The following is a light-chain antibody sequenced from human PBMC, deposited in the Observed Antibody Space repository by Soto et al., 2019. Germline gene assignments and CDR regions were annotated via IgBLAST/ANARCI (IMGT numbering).Light chain of an antibody. CDR1: QTISSF. V-gene: IGKV1-5*01. Sequence: IQMTQSPSTLSASVGDRVTITCRASQTISSFLAWYQHKPGEAPKLLIAEASSLESGVPSRFSGSGSGTEFTLTISRLQPDDVATYYCQHYISFPWTFGQRAKVDVK. J-gene: IGKJ1*01. CDR2: EAS. CDR3: QHYISFPWT.